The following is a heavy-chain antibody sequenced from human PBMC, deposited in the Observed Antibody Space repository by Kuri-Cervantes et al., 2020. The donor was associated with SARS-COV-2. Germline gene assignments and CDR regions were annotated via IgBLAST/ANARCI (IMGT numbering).Heavy chain of an antibody. Sequence: GSLRLSCTVSGGPISTYYWNWIRQPPGKGLEWIGYIYYSGTTNYNPSLKSRVTFSVDTSKNEFSLKLNSVTAADTAVYYCARDRGSSSAHFDSWGQGTLVTVSS. CDR3: ARDRGSSSAHFDS. D-gene: IGHD6-6*01. J-gene: IGHJ4*02. CDR1: GGPISTYY. V-gene: IGHV4-59*01. CDR2: IYYSGTT.